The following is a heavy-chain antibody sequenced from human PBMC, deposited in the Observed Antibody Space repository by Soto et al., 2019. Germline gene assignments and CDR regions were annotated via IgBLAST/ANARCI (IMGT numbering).Heavy chain of an antibody. CDR3: AKGWGDY. D-gene: IGHD7-27*01. V-gene: IGHV3-23*01. CDR1: GFTFSSYT. J-gene: IGHJ4*02. Sequence: EVQLLESGGGLVQPGGSLRLSCAASGFTFSSYTMSWVRQGPGKGLEWVSGISSSGGSTVYADSVKGRFTISRDNFKNTLYLQMNSLRAEDTAVDYGAKGWGDYWGQGTPVTVSS. CDR2: ISSSGGST.